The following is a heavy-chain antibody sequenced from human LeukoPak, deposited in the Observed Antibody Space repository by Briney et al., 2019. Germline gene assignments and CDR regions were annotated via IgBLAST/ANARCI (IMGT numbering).Heavy chain of an antibody. V-gene: IGHV1-69*05. CDR2: VVPLLGSP. D-gene: IGHD1-1*01. CDR1: GGDFSTYT. J-gene: IGHJ4*02. Sequence: SVNVSCKASGGDFSTYTMTWVRQAPGQGLEWMGGVVPLLGSPDYAQKFQDRLTITTDESTNTAYMELHSLRSEDTAVYYCAREVGTGTLDDWGQGTLVIVSS. CDR3: AREVGTGTLDD.